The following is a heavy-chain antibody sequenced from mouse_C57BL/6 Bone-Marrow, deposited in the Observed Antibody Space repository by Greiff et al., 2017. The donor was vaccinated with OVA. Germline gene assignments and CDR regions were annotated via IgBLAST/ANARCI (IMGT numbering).Heavy chain of an antibody. Sequence: VQLQQSGAELARPGASVKLSCKASGYTFTSYGISWVKQRTGQGLEWIGEIYPRSGNTYYNEKFKGKATLTADKSSSTAYMELRSLTSEDSAVYFCARWDYCGSSQAWFAYWGQGTLVTVSA. D-gene: IGHD1-1*01. V-gene: IGHV1-81*01. CDR3: ARWDYCGSSQAWFAY. J-gene: IGHJ3*01. CDR1: GYTFTSYG. CDR2: IYPRSGNT.